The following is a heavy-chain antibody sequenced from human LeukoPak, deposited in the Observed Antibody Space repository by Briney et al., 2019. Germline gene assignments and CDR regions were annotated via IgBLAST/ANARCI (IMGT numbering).Heavy chain of an antibody. V-gene: IGHV3-30*18. Sequence: GGSLRLSCAASGFTFRNYGIHWVRQAPGQGLEWVAVISHDRSDKYYADSVKGRFTISRDNSKNTLYLQMNSLRPEDTAVYYCAKGPGGGSSPYYYFDYWGQGTVVTVSS. CDR3: AKGPGGGSSPYYYFDY. J-gene: IGHJ4*02. CDR1: GFTFRNYG. D-gene: IGHD2-8*02. CDR2: ISHDRSDK.